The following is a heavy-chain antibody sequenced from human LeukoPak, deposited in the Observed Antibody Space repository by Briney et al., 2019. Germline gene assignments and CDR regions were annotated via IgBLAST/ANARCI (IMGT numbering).Heavy chain of an antibody. J-gene: IGHJ4*02. CDR3: AREDYSNYFDY. CDR2: MYLSGTT. Sequence: SGTLSLTCTVSGDSINSLDLWSWVRQPPGKGLEWIGEMYLSGTTHSNPSVKSRVTISIDKSKNQFSLKLSSATAADTAVYYCAREDYSNYFDYWGQGTLVTVSS. D-gene: IGHD4-11*01. V-gene: IGHV4-4*02. CDR1: GDSINSLDL.